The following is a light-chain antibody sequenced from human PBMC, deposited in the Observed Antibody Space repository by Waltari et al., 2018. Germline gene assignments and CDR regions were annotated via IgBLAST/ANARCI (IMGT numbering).Light chain of an antibody. CDR2: DDS. CDR3: QVWDSSSDHAV. Sequence: SYVLTQPPSVSVAPGQTARITCGGNNIGRKSVHWYPQKPGQAPVLVVYDDSDRPSGIPERFSGSNSGNTATLTISRVEAGDEADYYCQVWDSSSDHAVFGGGTQLTVL. CDR1: NIGRKS. V-gene: IGLV3-21*02. J-gene: IGLJ7*01.